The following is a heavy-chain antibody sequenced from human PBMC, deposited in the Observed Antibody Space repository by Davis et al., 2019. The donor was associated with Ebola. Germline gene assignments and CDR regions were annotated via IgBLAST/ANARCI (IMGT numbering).Heavy chain of an antibody. D-gene: IGHD3-10*01. CDR2: INWNSGSI. V-gene: IGHV3-9*01. Sequence: GGSLRLSCAASGFTFDDYAMHWVRQAPGKGLEWVSGINWNSGSIGYADSVKGRFTISRDNAKNSLYLQMNSLRAEDTALYYCAKDIRGKVPGYYFDYWGQGTLVTVSS. J-gene: IGHJ4*02. CDR1: GFTFDDYA. CDR3: AKDIRGKVPGYYFDY.